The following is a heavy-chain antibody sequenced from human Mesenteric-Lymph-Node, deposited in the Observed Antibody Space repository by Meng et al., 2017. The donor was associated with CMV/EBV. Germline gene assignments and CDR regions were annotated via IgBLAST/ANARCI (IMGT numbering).Heavy chain of an antibody. CDR3: ARKYCSSTSCYTSWFDP. D-gene: IGHD2-2*02. CDR1: FTFSSYG. CDR2: ISYDGSNK. Sequence: FTFSSYGMHWVRQAPGKGLEWVEVISYDGSNKYYADSVKGRFTISRDNSKNTLYLQMNSRRAEDTAVYYCARKYCSSTSCYTSWFDPWGQGTLVTVSS. V-gene: IGHV3-30*04. J-gene: IGHJ5*02.